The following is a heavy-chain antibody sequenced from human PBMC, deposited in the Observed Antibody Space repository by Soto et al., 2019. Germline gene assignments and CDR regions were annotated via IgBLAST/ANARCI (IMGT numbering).Heavy chain of an antibody. D-gene: IGHD3-22*01. CDR2: TSGSGGST. Sequence: EVQLLESGGGLVQPGGSLRLSCAASGFTFSSYAMSWVRQAPGKGLEWVSATSGSGGSTYYADSVKGRFTISRDNSKNTMYPPMNSVRAEDTAVYYCAKDYQAYYYDSSGYPNWFDPWGQGTLVTVSS. CDR3: AKDYQAYYYDSSGYPNWFDP. CDR1: GFTFSSYA. J-gene: IGHJ5*02. V-gene: IGHV3-23*01.